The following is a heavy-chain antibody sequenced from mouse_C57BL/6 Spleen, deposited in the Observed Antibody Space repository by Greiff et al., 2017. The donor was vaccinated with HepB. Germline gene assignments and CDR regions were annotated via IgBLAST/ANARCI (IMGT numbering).Heavy chain of an antibody. J-gene: IGHJ4*01. CDR1: GYTFTSYW. CDR2: IDPSDSYT. V-gene: IGHV1-69*01. CDR3: ARVLSMDY. Sequence: QVQLQQPGAELVMPGASVKLSCKASGYTFTSYWMHWVKQRPGQGLEWIGEIDPSDSYTNYNQKFKGKSTLTVDKSSSTAYMQLSSLTSEDSAVYYCARVLSMDYWGQGTSVTVSS.